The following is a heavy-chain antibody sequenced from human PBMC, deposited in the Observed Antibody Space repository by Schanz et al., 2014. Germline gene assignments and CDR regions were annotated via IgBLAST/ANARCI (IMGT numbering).Heavy chain of an antibody. D-gene: IGHD3-16*01. CDR1: GYTFTDYH. V-gene: IGHV1-69*09. J-gene: IGHJ6*02. CDR3: ATIGVNDYWRFGLDL. CDR2: IIPIVDIT. Sequence: QVQLVQSGAEVKKPGASVKVSCKSSGYTFTDYHIHWVRQAPGQGLEWMGRIIPIVDITNYAQKFLGRVTITADKSTSTAYMELKSLRSADTAVYYCATIGVNDYWRFGLDLWGQGTTVTVSS.